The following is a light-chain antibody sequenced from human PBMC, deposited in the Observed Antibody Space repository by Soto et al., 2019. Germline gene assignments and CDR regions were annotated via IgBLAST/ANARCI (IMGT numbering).Light chain of an antibody. Sequence: QSVLTQPACVSGSPGQSITISCTGTSGDIGSYNLVSWYQHHPGKAPQLMIYEVNKRPSGVSDRFSGSKSGNTASLTISGLQSEDETDYYCCSYAGSSTPFVFGTGTKVTVL. CDR1: SGDIGSYNL. CDR3: CSYAGSSTPFV. CDR2: EVN. V-gene: IGLV2-23*02. J-gene: IGLJ1*01.